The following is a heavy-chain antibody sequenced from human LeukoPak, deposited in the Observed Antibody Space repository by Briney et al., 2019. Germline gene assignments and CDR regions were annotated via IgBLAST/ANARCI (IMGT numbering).Heavy chain of an antibody. D-gene: IGHD1-26*01. V-gene: IGHV4-61*01. Sequence: SETLSLTCTVSGGSVSSGSYYWSWIRQPPGKGLEWIGYIYYSGTTKYNPSLKSRITISVDTSKNQFSLKLSSMTAADTAVYYCARDQRTVGYYGMDVWGRGTTVTVSS. CDR3: ARDQRTVGYYGMDV. CDR1: GGSVSSGSYY. J-gene: IGHJ6*02. CDR2: IYYSGTT.